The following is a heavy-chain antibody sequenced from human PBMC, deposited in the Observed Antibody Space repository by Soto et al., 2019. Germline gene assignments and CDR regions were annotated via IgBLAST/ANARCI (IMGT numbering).Heavy chain of an antibody. Sequence: ASVKVSCKASGYTFTSYDINWVRQATGQGLEWMGWMNPNSGNTGYAQKFQGRVTMTRNTSISTAYMELSSLRSEDTAVYYCATGVVPADTGWFDPWGQGALVTVST. CDR3: ATGVVPADTGWFDP. CDR2: MNPNSGNT. D-gene: IGHD2-2*01. V-gene: IGHV1-8*01. J-gene: IGHJ5*02. CDR1: GYTFTSYD.